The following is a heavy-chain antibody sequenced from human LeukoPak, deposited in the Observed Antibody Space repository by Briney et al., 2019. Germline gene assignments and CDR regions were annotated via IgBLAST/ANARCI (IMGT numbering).Heavy chain of an antibody. D-gene: IGHD3-22*01. Sequence: SETLSLTCAVYGGSFSGYYWSWIRQPPGKGLEWIGEINHSGSSNYNPSLKSRVTISVDTSKNQFSLKLSSVTAADTAVYYCAGYASSGRRDAFDIWGQGTMVTVSS. V-gene: IGHV4-34*01. CDR1: GGSFSGYY. CDR2: INHSGSS. J-gene: IGHJ3*02. CDR3: AGYASSGRRDAFDI.